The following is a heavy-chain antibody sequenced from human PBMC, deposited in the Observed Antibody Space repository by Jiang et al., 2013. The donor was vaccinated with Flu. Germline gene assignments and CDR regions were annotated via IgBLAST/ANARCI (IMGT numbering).Heavy chain of an antibody. D-gene: IGHD3-10*01. Sequence: DLVQPGGSLRLSCAASGFSFSNYWMHWVRQGPGQGLVWVSAINEDGRITYHADSVKGRFSIFKDNAKNTLYLEMNSLRAEDTAVYYCAKDVTHFGAFDVWGQGTMVTVSS. CDR1: GFSFSNYW. J-gene: IGHJ3*01. V-gene: IGHV3-74*01. CDR3: AKDVTHFGAFDV. CDR2: INEDGRIT.